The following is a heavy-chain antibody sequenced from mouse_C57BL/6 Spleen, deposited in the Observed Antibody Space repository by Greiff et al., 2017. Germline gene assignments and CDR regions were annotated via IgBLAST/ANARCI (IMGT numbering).Heavy chain of an antibody. J-gene: IGHJ2*01. Sequence: QVQLQQPGTELVKPGASVKLSCKASGYTFTSYWMHWVKQRPGQGLEWIGNINPSNGGTNYNEKFKSKATLTVDKSSSTAYMQLSSLTSEDSAVYDCAREGGDLGMITYFDYWGQGTTLTVSS. D-gene: IGHD2-4*01. CDR1: GYTFTSYW. CDR2: INPSNGGT. CDR3: AREGGDLGMITYFDY. V-gene: IGHV1-53*01.